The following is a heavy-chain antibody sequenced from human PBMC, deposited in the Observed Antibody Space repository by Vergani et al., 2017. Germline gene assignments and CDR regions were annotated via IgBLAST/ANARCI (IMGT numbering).Heavy chain of an antibody. CDR3: AARGSTGAAAKERGGDLLYWYFDL. Sequence: QVQLVQSGSELKKPGASVKVSCKASGYTFTSYAMNWVRQAPGQGLEWMGWINTNTGNPTYAQGFTGRFVFSLDTSVSTAYLQISSLKAEDTAVYYCAARGSTGAAAKERGGDLLYWYFDLWGRGTLVTVSS. J-gene: IGHJ2*01. D-gene: IGHD6-13*01. CDR2: INTNTGNP. V-gene: IGHV7-4-1*02. CDR1: GYTFTSYA.